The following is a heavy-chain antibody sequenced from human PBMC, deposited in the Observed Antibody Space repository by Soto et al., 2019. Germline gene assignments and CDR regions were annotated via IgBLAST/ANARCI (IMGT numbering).Heavy chain of an antibody. CDR2: IYHTGTT. J-gene: IGHJ4*02. D-gene: IGHD5-12*01. CDR1: GASITSSY. CDR3: ARGGNRYSNTASGVGGYDY. V-gene: IGHV4-59*01. Sequence: PETLSLTCTVSGASITSSYWSWIRQSPGKGLEWIAYIYHTGTTNYNPSLKSRITISIDTSKSQFSLILTSLTTADTAVYFCARGGNRYSNTASGVGGYDYWGQGTLVTVSS.